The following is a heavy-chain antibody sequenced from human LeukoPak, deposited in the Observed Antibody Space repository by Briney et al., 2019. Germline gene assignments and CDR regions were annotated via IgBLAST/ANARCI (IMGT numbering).Heavy chain of an antibody. V-gene: IGHV4-59*01. Sequence: SETLSLTCTVSGDSMKSYYWTWIRQPPGKGLEWIGYIYYTGSTNYSPSSKSRVTISVDTSKNQFSLKLSSVTAADTAVYYCAKEREYCSSGSCHYDLDVWGQGTTVTVSS. D-gene: IGHD2-15*01. CDR3: AKEREYCSSGSCHYDLDV. CDR2: IYYTGST. CDR1: GDSMKSYY. J-gene: IGHJ6*02.